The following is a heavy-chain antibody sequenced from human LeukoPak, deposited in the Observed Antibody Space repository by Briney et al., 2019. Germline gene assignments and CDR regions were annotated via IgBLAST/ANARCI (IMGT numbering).Heavy chain of an antibody. V-gene: IGHV3-30-3*01. J-gene: IGHJ3*02. CDR3: ARRRWELGDAFDI. CDR1: GFTFSSYA. Sequence: GGSLRLSCAASGFTFSSYAMHWVRQAQGKGLEWVAVISYDGSNKYYADSVKGRFTISRDNSKNTLYLQMNSLRAEDTAVYYCARRRWELGDAFDIWGQGTMVTASS. CDR2: ISYDGSNK. D-gene: IGHD1-26*01.